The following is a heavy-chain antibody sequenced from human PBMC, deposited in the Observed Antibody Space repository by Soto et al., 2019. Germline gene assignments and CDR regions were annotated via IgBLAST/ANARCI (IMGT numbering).Heavy chain of an antibody. Sequence: QVRLVESGGGVVQPGRSLRLSCTASGFSFSSYAMYWFRQPPGKGLERVAVISKAGMNKNYADSVKGRVTDSRDNANYSVDLQLGSQGREETAMSYCAGDVHSIDFLVKRSDPWGRGTLGTVSS. V-gene: IGHV3-30*04. CDR1: GFSFSSYA. J-gene: IGHJ5*02. CDR2: ISKAGMNK. D-gene: IGHD3-3*02. CDR3: AGDVHSIDFLVKRSDP.